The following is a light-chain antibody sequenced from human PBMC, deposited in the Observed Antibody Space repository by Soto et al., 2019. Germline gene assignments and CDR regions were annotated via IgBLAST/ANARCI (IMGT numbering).Light chain of an antibody. CDR2: LGS. CDR1: QSLLHSDGYNY. CDR3: MQALQIPST. Sequence: DIVMTQSPLSLPVTPGEPASISCRSSQSLLHSDGYNYLDWYLQKPGQSPQLLIYLGSNRASGVPDRFSGSGSGTDFTLKISRLEAEDVGVYYCMQALQIPSTLGPGTKVDIK. J-gene: IGKJ3*01. V-gene: IGKV2-28*01.